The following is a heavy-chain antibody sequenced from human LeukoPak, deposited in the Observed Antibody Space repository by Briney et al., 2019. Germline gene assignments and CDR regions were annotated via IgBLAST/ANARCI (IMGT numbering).Heavy chain of an antibody. CDR2: IKRDGSVK. CDR1: GFNFGTYW. CDR3: ARVHSGGGLAAPGPFHY. J-gene: IGHJ4*02. Sequence: GGSLRLSCAASGFNFGTYWMTWVRQARGKGLEWVANIKRDGSVKNYLDSVKGRFTISRDNAKNSLYLQMSSLRAEDTAVYYCARVHSGGGLAAPGPFHYWGQGTLVTVSS. V-gene: IGHV3-7*01. D-gene: IGHD1-26*01.